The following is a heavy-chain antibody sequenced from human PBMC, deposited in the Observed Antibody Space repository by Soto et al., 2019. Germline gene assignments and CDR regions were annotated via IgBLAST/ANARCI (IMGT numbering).Heavy chain of an antibody. V-gene: IGHV3-23*01. Sequence: PGGSLRLSCAASGLTFSSYAMSWVRQAPGKGLEWVSAISGSGGSTYYADSVKGRFTISRDSAKKSLYLQMNSLRAEDTALYYCASGRGYDILTGYYPYFDYWGQGTLVTVSS. D-gene: IGHD3-9*01. CDR3: ASGRGYDILTGYYPYFDY. CDR2: ISGSGGST. J-gene: IGHJ4*02. CDR1: GLTFSSYA.